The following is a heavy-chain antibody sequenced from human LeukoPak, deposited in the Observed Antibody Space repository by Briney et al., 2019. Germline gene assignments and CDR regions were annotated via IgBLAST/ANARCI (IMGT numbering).Heavy chain of an antibody. J-gene: IGHJ4*02. CDR1: GFTFGDYA. CDR3: TRERRPWVYFDY. CDR2: IRSKAYGGTT. Sequence: GGSLRLSCTASGFTFGDYAMSWVRQAPGKGLEWVGFIRSKAYGGTTEYAASVKGRFTISRDDSKSIAYLQMNSLKTEDTAVYYCTRERRPWVYFDYWGQGTLVTVSS. D-gene: IGHD1-1*01. V-gene: IGHV3-49*04.